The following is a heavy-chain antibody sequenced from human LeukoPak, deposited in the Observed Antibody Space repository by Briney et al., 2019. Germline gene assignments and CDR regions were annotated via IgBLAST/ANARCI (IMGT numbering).Heavy chain of an antibody. V-gene: IGHV3-23*01. J-gene: IGHJ4*02. Sequence: GGSLRLSCAASGFTFSSYAMSWVRQAPGKGLEWVSAISGSGGSTYYADSVKGRFTISRDNSKNTLYLQMNSLRAEDTAVYYCAKVTRIRIYYDFWNGYAYYFDYWGQGTLVTVSS. D-gene: IGHD3-3*01. CDR2: ISGSGGST. CDR3: AKVTRIRIYYDFWNGYAYYFDY. CDR1: GFTFSSYA.